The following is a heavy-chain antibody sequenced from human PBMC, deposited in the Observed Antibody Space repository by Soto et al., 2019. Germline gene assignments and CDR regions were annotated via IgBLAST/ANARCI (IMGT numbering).Heavy chain of an antibody. D-gene: IGHD2-21*01. Sequence: GGSLRLSCAASGFKFSSYVMSWVRQAQGKGLEWISYITSSGGTTYYADSVKGRFTISRDNTKNSLYLQMNSLRAEDTAVYYCAKGHVFVAPQNGRSFDSWGQGSLVTVSS. V-gene: IGHV3-48*03. CDR3: AKGHVFVAPQNGRSFDS. CDR2: ITSSGGTT. J-gene: IGHJ4*02. CDR1: GFKFSSYV.